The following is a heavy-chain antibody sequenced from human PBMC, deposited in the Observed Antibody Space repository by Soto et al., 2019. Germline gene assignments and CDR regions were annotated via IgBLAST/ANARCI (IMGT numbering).Heavy chain of an antibody. CDR3: ARGYYDSSGYYWVFDY. CDR2: ISSSSSTI. Sequence: GESLRLSCVASGFTFSSYSMNWVRQAPGKGLEWVSYISSSSSTIYYADSVTGRFTISRDNAKNSLYLQMNSLRAEDTAVYYSARGYYDSSGYYWVFDYWGQGTLVTVSS. V-gene: IGHV3-48*01. J-gene: IGHJ4*02. D-gene: IGHD3-22*01. CDR1: GFTFSSYS.